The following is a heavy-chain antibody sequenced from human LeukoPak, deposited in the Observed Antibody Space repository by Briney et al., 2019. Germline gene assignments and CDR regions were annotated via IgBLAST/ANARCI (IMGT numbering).Heavy chain of an antibody. D-gene: IGHD2-15*01. Sequence: ASVKVSFKASGYTFTDYYIHWVRQAPGQGLEWMGWINPNSGGTNYAQNFQARVTLTSDTSISTVYMELSCLRSDDTAVYYCARDVGYCRGGTCYPAHYWGQGTLVTVSS. CDR1: GYTFTDYY. CDR3: ARDVGYCRGGTCYPAHY. J-gene: IGHJ4*02. V-gene: IGHV1-2*02. CDR2: INPNSGGT.